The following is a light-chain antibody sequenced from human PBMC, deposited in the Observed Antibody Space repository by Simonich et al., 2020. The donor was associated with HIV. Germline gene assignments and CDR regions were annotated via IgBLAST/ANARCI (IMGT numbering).Light chain of an antibody. V-gene: IGKV4-1*01. CDR2: WAS. J-gene: IGKJ2*01. CDR3: QQYYSTPQT. CDR1: QRVLYSSNNKNY. Sequence: DIVMTQSPDSLAVSLGERATINCKSSQRVLYSSNNKNYLAWYQRKPGQPPKLLIYWASTRESGVPDRFSGSGSGTDFTLTISSLQAEDVAVYYCQQYYSTPQTFGQGTKLEIK.